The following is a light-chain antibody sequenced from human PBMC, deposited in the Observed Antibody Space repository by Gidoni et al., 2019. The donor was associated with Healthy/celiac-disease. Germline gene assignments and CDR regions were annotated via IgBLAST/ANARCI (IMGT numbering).Light chain of an antibody. CDR3: QQYYSTPPT. CDR2: WAS. J-gene: IGKJ2*01. V-gene: IGKV4-1*01. CDR1: PSVLYSSNNKNY. Sequence: GSLDERATINCKSSPSVLYSSNNKNYLAWYQQKPGQPPKLLIYWASTRESGVPYRFSGGGSGTDFTLTISSLQAEDVAVYYCQQYYSTPPTFGQGTKLEIK.